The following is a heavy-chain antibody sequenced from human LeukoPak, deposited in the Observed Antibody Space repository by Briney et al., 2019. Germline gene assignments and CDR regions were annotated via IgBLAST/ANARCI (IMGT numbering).Heavy chain of an antibody. Sequence: SETLSLTCTVSGGSISSYYWSWIRQPAGKGLEWIGRIYTSGSTNYNPSLESRVTMPVDTSKNQFSLKLSSVTAADTAAYYCARDHYDFWSGPKGSWFDPWGQGTLVTVSS. CDR1: GGSISSYY. V-gene: IGHV4-4*07. J-gene: IGHJ5*02. CDR2: IYTSGST. D-gene: IGHD3-3*01. CDR3: ARDHYDFWSGPKGSWFDP.